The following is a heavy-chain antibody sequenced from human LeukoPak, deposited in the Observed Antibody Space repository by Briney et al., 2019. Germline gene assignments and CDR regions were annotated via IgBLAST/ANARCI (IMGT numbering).Heavy chain of an antibody. CDR2: IYYSGST. V-gene: IGHV4-59*08. CDR3: ARATPYSSSSDYYYYGMNV. J-gene: IGHJ6*02. Sequence: SETLSLTCTVSGGSISSYYWSWIRQPPGKGLEWIGYIYYSGSTNYNPSLKSRVTISVDTSKNQFSLKLSSVTAADTAVYYCARATPYSSSSDYYYYGMNVWGQGTTVTVSS. D-gene: IGHD6-6*01. CDR1: GGSISSYY.